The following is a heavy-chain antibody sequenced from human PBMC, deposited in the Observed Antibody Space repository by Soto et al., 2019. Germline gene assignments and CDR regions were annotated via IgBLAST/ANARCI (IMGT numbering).Heavy chain of an antibody. CDR3: ARVGRYDILTGYFSGYYYGMDV. CDR2: IRYDRSYK. CDR1: GFTFSSYG. D-gene: IGHD3-9*01. J-gene: IGHJ6*02. Sequence: GGSLRLSCAASGFTFSSYGMHWVRQAPGKGLEWVAVIRYDRSYKYYADSVKGRFTISRDNAKNSLYLQMNSLRAEDTAVYYCARVGRYDILTGYFSGYYYGMDVWGQGTTVTVSS. V-gene: IGHV3-33*03.